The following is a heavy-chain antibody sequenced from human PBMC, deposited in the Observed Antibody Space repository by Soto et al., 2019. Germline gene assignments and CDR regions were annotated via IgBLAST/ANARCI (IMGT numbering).Heavy chain of an antibody. CDR3: ARARSNKGFDP. D-gene: IGHD4-4*01. V-gene: IGHV3-13*01. J-gene: IGHJ5*02. CDR1: GFTFSSYD. Sequence: GALRLSCAASGFTFSSYDMHWVRQATGKGLEWVSAIGTAGDTYYPGSVKGRFTISRENAKNSLYLQMNSLRAEDTAVYYCARARSNKGFDPWGQGTLVTVSS. CDR2: IGTAGDT.